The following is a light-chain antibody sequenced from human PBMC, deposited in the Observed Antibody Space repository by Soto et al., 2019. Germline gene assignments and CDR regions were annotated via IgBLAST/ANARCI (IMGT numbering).Light chain of an antibody. Sequence: EIVLTQSPGTLSLSPGERVTLSCRASQSVSSSYLAWYQQKPGQAPRLLIYGASSRATGLSDRFSGSGSGTDFTLTISRLEPEDFAVYYCQQYGSSLSITFGQGTRLENK. CDR1: QSVSSSY. V-gene: IGKV3-20*01. J-gene: IGKJ5*01. CDR3: QQYGSSLSIT. CDR2: GAS.